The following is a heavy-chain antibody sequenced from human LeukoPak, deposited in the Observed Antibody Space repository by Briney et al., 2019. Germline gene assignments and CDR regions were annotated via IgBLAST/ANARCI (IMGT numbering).Heavy chain of an antibody. V-gene: IGHV3-23*01. CDR2: ISGGGGST. J-gene: IGHJ5*02. D-gene: IGHD3-10*01. CDR1: GFTFSSYA. Sequence: GGSLRLSCAASGFTFSSYAMSWVRQAPGKGLEWVSAISGGGGSTYYADSVKGRFTISRDNSKNTLYLQMNSLRAEDTAVYYCAKDPYYYGSGSYPEFDPWGQGTLVTVSS. CDR3: AKDPYYYGSGSYPEFDP.